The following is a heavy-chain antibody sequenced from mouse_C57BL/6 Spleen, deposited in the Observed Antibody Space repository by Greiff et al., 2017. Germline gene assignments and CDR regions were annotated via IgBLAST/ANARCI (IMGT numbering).Heavy chain of an antibody. D-gene: IGHD3-2*02. CDR2: IDPSDSYT. V-gene: IGHV1-50*01. CDR3: ARCDSSGKGDY. J-gene: IGHJ2*01. CDR1: GYTFTSYW. Sequence: QVQLQQSGAELVKPGASVKLSCKASGYTFTSYWMQWVKQRPGQGLEWIGEIDPSDSYTNYNQKFKGKATLTVDTSSSTAYMQLSSLTSEDSAVYYCARCDSSGKGDYWGQGTTLTVSS.